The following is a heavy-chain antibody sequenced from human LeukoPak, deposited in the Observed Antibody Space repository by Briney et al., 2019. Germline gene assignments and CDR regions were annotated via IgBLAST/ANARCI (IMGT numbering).Heavy chain of an antibody. CDR2: IYYTGST. V-gene: IGHV4-39*02. CDR3: ARREEAARRNY. J-gene: IGHJ4*02. CDR1: GGSISSSSYY. Sequence: PSETLSLTCIVSGGSISSSSYYWGWIRQPPGKGLEWIGSIYYTGSTYYNPSLKSRVTISVDTSKNLFSLKLYSVTAADTAVYYCARREEAARRNYWGQGTLVTVSS. D-gene: IGHD6-6*01.